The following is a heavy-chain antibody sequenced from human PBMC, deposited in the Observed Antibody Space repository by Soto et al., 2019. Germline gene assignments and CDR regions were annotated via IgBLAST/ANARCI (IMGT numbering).Heavy chain of an antibody. CDR2: IIPILGIA. CDR1: GGTFSSYT. V-gene: IGHV1-69*02. CDR3: ARALSTSYYYYYGMDV. Sequence: SVKVSCKASGGTFSSYTISWVRQAPGQGLEWMGRIIPILGIANYAQKFQGRVTITADKSTSTAYMELSSLRSEDTAVYYCARALSTSYYYYYGMDVWGQGTTVTVSS. D-gene: IGHD3-16*01. J-gene: IGHJ6*02.